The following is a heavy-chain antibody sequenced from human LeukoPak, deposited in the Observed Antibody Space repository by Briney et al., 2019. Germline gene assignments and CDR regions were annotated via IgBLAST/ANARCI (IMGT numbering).Heavy chain of an antibody. Sequence: SVKVSCKASGGTFSSYAISWVRQAPGQGLEWMGRIIPILGIANYAQKFQGRVTITADKSTSTAYMELSSLRSEDTAVYYCARVWGCSSTSCYHYYYGMDVWGQGTTVTVSS. D-gene: IGHD2-2*01. V-gene: IGHV1-69*04. CDR2: IIPILGIA. CDR3: ARVWGCSSTSCYHYYYGMDV. J-gene: IGHJ6*02. CDR1: GGTFSSYA.